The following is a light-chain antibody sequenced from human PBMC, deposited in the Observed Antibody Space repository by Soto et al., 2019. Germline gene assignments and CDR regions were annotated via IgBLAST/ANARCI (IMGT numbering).Light chain of an antibody. J-gene: IGKJ4*01. CDR3: QQYKNWPLT. CDR1: QSVNDN. V-gene: IGKV3-15*01. Sequence: EIVMTQSPATLSVSPGERATLSCRASQSVNDNLAWYQQKPGQAPRLLLYGASTRATGIAARFSGSGSGTEFTLTISSLQSEDFAVYYCQQYKNWPLTFGGGAKVEIK. CDR2: GAS.